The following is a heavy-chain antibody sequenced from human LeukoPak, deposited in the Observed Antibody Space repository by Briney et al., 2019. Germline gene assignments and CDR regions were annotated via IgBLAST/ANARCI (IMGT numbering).Heavy chain of an antibody. CDR1: GFTFSSYG. V-gene: IGHV3-33*01. CDR2: IWYDGSNK. CDR3: ARDYAGDSSSWYHFDY. Sequence: GGSLRLSCAASGFTFSSYGMHWVRQAPGKGLEWQAVIWYDGSNKYYADSVKGRFTISRDNSKNTLYLQMNSLRAEDTAVYYCARDYAGDSSSWYHFDYWGQGTLVTVSS. D-gene: IGHD6-13*01. J-gene: IGHJ4*02.